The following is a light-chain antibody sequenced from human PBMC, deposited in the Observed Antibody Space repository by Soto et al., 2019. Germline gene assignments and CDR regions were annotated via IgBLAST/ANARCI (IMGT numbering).Light chain of an antibody. J-gene: IGKJ4*01. CDR3: QQYNDWPTVT. CDR1: QSVSGN. V-gene: IGKV3-15*01. Sequence: EIVMTQSPATLSVSPGERATLSCRASQSVSGNLAWYQQKPGQAPRLLIYGASTRATGIPARFSGSGSGTEFTLTISRLQSEDFAVYDCQQYNDWPTVTFGGGTKVEIK. CDR2: GAS.